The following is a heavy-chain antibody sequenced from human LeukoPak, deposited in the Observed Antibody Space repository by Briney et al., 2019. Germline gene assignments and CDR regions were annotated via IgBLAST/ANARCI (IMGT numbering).Heavy chain of an antibody. D-gene: IGHD1/OR15-1a*01. CDR2: INPNSGCT. Sequence: GSSVKVSCKASGYTFTGYYMHWVRQASGQGLEWMGWINPNSGCTNYAQKFQGRVTMTRDTSISTAYMELSRLRSDDTAVYYCARDSPVARWSGTNQHWGQGTLVTVSS. J-gene: IGHJ1*01. V-gene: IGHV1-2*02. CDR1: GYTFTGYY. CDR3: ARDSPVARWSGTNQH.